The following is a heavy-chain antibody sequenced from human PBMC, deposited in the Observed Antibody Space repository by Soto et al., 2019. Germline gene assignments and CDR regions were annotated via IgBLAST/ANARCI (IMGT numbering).Heavy chain of an antibody. V-gene: IGHV4-59*08. D-gene: IGHD1-1*01. CDR2: IYYSGST. Sequence: NPSETLSLTCTVSGGSISSYYWSWIRQPPGKGLEWIGYIYYSGSTNYNPSLKSRVTISVDTSKNQFSLKLSSVTAADTAVYYCARHRNSYYYYYMDVWGKGTTVTVSS. J-gene: IGHJ6*03. CDR1: GGSISSYY. CDR3: ARHRNSYYYYYMDV.